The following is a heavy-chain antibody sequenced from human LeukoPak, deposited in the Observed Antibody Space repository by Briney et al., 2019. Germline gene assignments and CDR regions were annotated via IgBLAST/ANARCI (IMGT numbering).Heavy chain of an antibody. CDR3: ARDLKSSWPYYYYGMDV. D-gene: IGHD6-13*01. CDR2: INPNSGGT. Sequence: GASVTVSCKASGYTFTGYYMHWVRQAPGQGLEWMGWINPNSGGTNYAQKFQGRVTMTRDTSISTAYMELSRLRSNDTAVYYCARDLKSSWPYYYYGMDVWGQGTTVTVSS. V-gene: IGHV1-2*02. J-gene: IGHJ6*02. CDR1: GYTFTGYY.